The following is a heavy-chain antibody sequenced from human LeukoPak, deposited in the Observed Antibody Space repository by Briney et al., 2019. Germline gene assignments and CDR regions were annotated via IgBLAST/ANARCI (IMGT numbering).Heavy chain of an antibody. CDR1: GFSFSSHA. Sequence: GGSLRLSCEASGFSFSSHAMSWVRQAPGKGLEWVSAISGSGSNTYYADSVKGRFTISRDNSENTLYLQMNSLRVEDTAVYYCARDSTGFDAFDIWGRGTMVTVSS. CDR2: ISGSGSNT. CDR3: ARDSTGFDAFDI. V-gene: IGHV3-23*01. D-gene: IGHD3-9*01. J-gene: IGHJ3*02.